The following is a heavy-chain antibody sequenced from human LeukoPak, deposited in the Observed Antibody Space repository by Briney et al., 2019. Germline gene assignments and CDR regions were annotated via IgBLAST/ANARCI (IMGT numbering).Heavy chain of an antibody. CDR1: GYSFTSYW. Sequence: GESLKISCKRSGYSFTSYWIGWVRQMPGKGLEWMGIIYPGDSDTRYSPSFQGQVTISADKSISTAYLQWSSLKASDTAMYYCARKYYDFWSGYDYWGQGTLVTVSS. CDR3: ARKYYDFWSGYDY. CDR2: IYPGDSDT. J-gene: IGHJ4*02. V-gene: IGHV5-51*01. D-gene: IGHD3-3*01.